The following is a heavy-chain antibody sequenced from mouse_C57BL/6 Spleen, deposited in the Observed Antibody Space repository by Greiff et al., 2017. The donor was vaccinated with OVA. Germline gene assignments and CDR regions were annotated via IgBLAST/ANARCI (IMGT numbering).Heavy chain of an antibody. CDR3: ARDGSSSAWFAY. CDR1: GYTFTGYW. J-gene: IGHJ3*01. V-gene: IGHV1-9*01. Sequence: QVQLQQSGAELMKPGASVKLSCKATGYTFTGYWIEWVKQRPGHGLEWIGEILPGSGGTNYNEKFKGKATFTADTSSNTAYMQLSSLTTEDSAIYYCARDGSSSAWFAYWGQGTLVTVSA. CDR2: ILPGSGGT. D-gene: IGHD1-1*01.